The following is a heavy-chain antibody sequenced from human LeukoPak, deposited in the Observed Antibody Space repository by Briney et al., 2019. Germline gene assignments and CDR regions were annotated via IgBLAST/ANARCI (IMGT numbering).Heavy chain of an antibody. D-gene: IGHD3-10*01. CDR2: ISYDGSKK. Sequence: PGRSLRLSCAASEFTFNTYGMHWVRQAPGKGLEWVALISYDGSKKYYADSVKGRFTISRDNSKNTLFLQMNSLRAEDTAVYYCATNYGSGNTDHYFDYWGQGTLVTVSS. CDR3: ATNYGSGNTDHYFDY. CDR1: EFTFNTYG. J-gene: IGHJ4*02. V-gene: IGHV3-30*03.